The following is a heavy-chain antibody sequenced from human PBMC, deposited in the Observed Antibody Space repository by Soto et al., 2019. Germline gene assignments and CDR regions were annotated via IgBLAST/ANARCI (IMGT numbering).Heavy chain of an antibody. J-gene: IGHJ4*02. CDR2: NSSNSGTM. CDR3: ARVRYSGSYYYLDY. CDR1: GFTFSSYA. Sequence: GGSLRLSCAASGFTFSSYAMHWVRQAPGKGLEWVSYNSSNSGTMYYADSVKGRITISRDNAKDSLYLQMNSLRAEDTAVYYCARVRYSGSYYYLDYWGQGTLVTVSS. D-gene: IGHD1-26*01. V-gene: IGHV3-48*01.